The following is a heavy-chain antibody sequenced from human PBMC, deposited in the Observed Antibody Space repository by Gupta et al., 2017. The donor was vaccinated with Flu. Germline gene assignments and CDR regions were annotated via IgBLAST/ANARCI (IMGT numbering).Heavy chain of an antibody. CDR1: GFTCSSLG. V-gene: IGHV3-30*04. D-gene: IGHD2-21*01. CDR2: TSFDGDNN. CDR3: ARARAYIDA. J-gene: IGHJ5*02. Sequence: SCAASGFTCSSLGMNWVRQAPGKGLEWVAVTSFDGDNNVYADSVRGRFTISRDNSKITLFLQMNSLKTEDKYVYYGARARAYIDAGGQGIMVSVSS.